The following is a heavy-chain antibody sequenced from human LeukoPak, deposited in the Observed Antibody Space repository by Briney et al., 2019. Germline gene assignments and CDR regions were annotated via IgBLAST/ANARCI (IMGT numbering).Heavy chain of an antibody. Sequence: SETLSLTCTVSDVSINTYFWSWIRQPAGKGLEWIGRIDSSGTTSFNTSLGRRVIISQDKSKKQLSLKLSSVTAADTSGYYCATGGYSAWYYYCGHGTQVIVSS. V-gene: IGHV4-4*07. CDR3: ATGGYSAWYYY. D-gene: IGHD6-19*01. CDR1: DVSINTYF. J-gene: IGHJ4*01. CDR2: IDSSGTT.